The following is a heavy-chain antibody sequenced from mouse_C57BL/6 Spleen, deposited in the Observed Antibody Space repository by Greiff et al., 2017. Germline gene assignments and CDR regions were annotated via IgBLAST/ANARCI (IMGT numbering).Heavy chain of an antibody. CDR3: GRGGGDFDY. CDR2: IDPSDSYT. J-gene: IGHJ2*01. V-gene: IGHV1-50*01. CDR1: GYTFTSYW. Sequence: QVQLQQPGAELVKPGASVKLSCKASGYTFTSYWMQWVKQRPGQGLEWIGEIDPSDSYTNYNQKFKGKATLTVDTSSSTAYMQLSSLTSEDSAVYYCGRGGGDFDYWGQGTTLTVSS.